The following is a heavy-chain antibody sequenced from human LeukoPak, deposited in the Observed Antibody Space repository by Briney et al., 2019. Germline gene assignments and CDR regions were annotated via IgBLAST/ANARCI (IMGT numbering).Heavy chain of an antibody. CDR2: IYYTGAT. Sequence: SETLSLTCTVSGGSISGTYYWSWIRQPPGKGLEWIGYIYYTGATDSNPSLKSRVTISLDTSKNQFSLNLSSVTAADTAVYYCARRWVYDKRAFDAWGQGTMVTVSS. CDR1: GGSISGTYY. J-gene: IGHJ3*01. V-gene: IGHV4-59*08. D-gene: IGHD3-16*01. CDR3: ARRWVYDKRAFDA.